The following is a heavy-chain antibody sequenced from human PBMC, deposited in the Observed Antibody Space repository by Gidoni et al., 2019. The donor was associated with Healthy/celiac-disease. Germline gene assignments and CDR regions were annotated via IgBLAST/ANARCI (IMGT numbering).Heavy chain of an antibody. Sequence: EVQLLESGGGLLQPGGSLSLSCAAAGFTLSSYAMTWVRQAPGKGLEWVSAISGSGGSTYYADSVKGRFTISRDNSKNTLYLQMNSLRAEDTAVYYCAKYRVGYCSGGSCEKNWFDPWGQGTLVTVSS. CDR2: ISGSGGST. CDR3: AKYRVGYCSGGSCEKNWFDP. V-gene: IGHV3-23*01. D-gene: IGHD2-15*01. J-gene: IGHJ5*02. CDR1: GFTLSSYA.